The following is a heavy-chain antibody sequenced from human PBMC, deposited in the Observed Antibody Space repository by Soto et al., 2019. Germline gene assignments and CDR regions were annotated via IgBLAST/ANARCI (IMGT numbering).Heavy chain of an antibody. CDR2: ITGCGNT. CDR3: AIENCNYCMDG. V-gene: IGHV3-66*01. CDR1: GFYVNVNY. Sequence: EVQLVESGGGLVQPGGSLRLSCAASGFYVNVNYMSWVRQAPGKGLEWVSDITGCGNTHYADFVKGRFTISRDDSNNTVARLMNRRRADDTSVYYCAIENCNYCMDGWGQGTTVTVSS. D-gene: IGHD2-21*02. J-gene: IGHJ6*02.